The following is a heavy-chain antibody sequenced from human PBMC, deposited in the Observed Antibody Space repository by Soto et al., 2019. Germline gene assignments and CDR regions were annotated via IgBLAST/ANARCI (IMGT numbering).Heavy chain of an antibody. CDR1: GFTFSSYA. CDR3: AKDRTPPTALYSSGWYHFAY. V-gene: IGHV3-23*01. CDR2: ISGSGGST. D-gene: IGHD6-19*01. J-gene: IGHJ4*02. Sequence: GGSLRLSCAASGFTFSSYAMSWVRQAPGKGLEWVSAISGSGGSTYYADSVKGRFTISRDNSKNTLYLQMNSLRAEDTAIYYCAKDRTPPTALYSSGWYHFAYWGQGTLVTVSS.